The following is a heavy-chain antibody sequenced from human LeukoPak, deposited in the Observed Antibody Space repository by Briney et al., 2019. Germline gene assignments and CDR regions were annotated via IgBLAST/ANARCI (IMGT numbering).Heavy chain of an antibody. CDR2: IYYSGST. D-gene: IGHD2-15*01. CDR1: GGSISSYY. CDR3: ARDVLQAFDI. J-gene: IGHJ3*02. V-gene: IGHV4-59*01. Sequence: PSETLSLTCTVSGGSISSYYWSWIRQPPGKGLEWIGYIYYSGSTNYNPSLKSRVTISADTSKNQFSLKLSSVTAADTAVYYCARDVLQAFDIWGQGTMVTVSS.